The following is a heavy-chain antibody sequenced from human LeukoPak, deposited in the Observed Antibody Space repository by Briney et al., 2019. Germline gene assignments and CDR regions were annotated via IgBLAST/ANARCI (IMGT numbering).Heavy chain of an antibody. CDR3: ARAHSSSWYMDY. D-gene: IGHD6-13*01. CDR1: GGSISSYY. Sequence: ETLSLTCTVSGGSISSYYWSWIRQPPGKGLEWIGYMYYSGSTNYNPSLKSRVTISLDTSNIQFSLKLTSVTAADTAVYYCARAHSSSWYMDYWGQGTLVTVSS. V-gene: IGHV4-59*01. CDR2: MYYSGST. J-gene: IGHJ4*02.